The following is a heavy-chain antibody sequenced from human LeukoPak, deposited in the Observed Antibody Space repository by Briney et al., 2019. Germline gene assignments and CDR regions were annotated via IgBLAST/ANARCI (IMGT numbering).Heavy chain of an antibody. CDR2: INTNTGNP. V-gene: IGHV7-4-1*02. Sequence: ASVKVSCKASGYTFTSYAMNWVRQAPGQGLEWMGWINTNTGNPTYAQGFTGRFVFSLDTSVSTAYLQISSLKAEDPAVYYCAVEARGYSYGELDYWGQGTLVTVSS. D-gene: IGHD5-18*01. CDR3: AVEARGYSYGELDY. J-gene: IGHJ4*02. CDR1: GYTFTSYA.